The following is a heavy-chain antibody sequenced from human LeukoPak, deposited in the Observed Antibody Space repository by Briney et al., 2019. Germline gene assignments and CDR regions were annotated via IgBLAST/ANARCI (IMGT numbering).Heavy chain of an antibody. CDR3: ARDGWSTIFGVVITFVY. CDR1: GFTFSSYS. V-gene: IGHV3-48*01. D-gene: IGHD3-3*01. Sequence: GGSLRLSCAASGFTFSSYSMNWVRQAPGKGLEWVSYISSSSSTVYYADSVKGRFTISRDNAKNSLYLQMNSLRAEDTAVYYCARDGWSTIFGVVITFVYWGQGTLVTVSS. J-gene: IGHJ4*02. CDR2: ISSSSSTV.